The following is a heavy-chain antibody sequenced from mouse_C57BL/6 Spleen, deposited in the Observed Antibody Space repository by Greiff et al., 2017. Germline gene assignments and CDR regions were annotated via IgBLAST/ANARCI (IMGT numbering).Heavy chain of an antibody. CDR1: GYTFTSYW. CDR2: IDPSDSYT. CDR3: ARGGGSSHWYFDV. V-gene: IGHV1-50*01. D-gene: IGHD1-1*01. Sequence: VQLQQPGAELVKPGASVKLSCKASGYTFTSYWMQWVKQRPGQGLEWIGEIDPSDSYTNYNQKFKGKATLTVDTSSSTAYMQLSSLTSEDSAVYYCARGGGSSHWYFDVWGTGTTVTVSS. J-gene: IGHJ1*03.